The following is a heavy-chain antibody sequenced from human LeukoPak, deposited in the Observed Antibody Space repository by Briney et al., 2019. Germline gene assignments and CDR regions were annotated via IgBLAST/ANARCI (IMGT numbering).Heavy chain of an antibody. Sequence: SETLSLTCAVYGGSFSGYYWSWIRQPPGKGLEWIGEINHSGSTNYNPSLKSRVTISVDTSKNQFSLKLSSVTAADTAVYYCARGLGCSSTSCPRYYYYYGMDVWGQGTTVTVSS. CDR3: ARGLGCSSTSCPRYYYYYGMDV. V-gene: IGHV4-34*01. J-gene: IGHJ6*02. CDR1: GGSFSGYY. D-gene: IGHD2-2*01. CDR2: INHSGST.